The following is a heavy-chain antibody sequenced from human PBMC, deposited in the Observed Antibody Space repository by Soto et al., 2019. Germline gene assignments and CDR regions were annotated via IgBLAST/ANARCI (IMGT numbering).Heavy chain of an antibody. CDR1: GGSFSGYY. CDR3: ARVFNL. V-gene: IGHV4-34*01. J-gene: IGHJ5*02. CDR2: INHSGST. Sequence: QVQLQQWGAGLLKPSETLSLTCAVYGGSFSGYYWSWIRQPPGKGLEWIGEINHSGSTNYNPSLKRRVTASVDTSKNRFSLKLSSVTAADTAVYYCARVFNLWGQGTLVTVSS.